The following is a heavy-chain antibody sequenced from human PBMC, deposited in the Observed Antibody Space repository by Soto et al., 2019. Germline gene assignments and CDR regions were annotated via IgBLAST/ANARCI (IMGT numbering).Heavy chain of an antibody. Sequence: EVHLSESGGGLVQPGGSLRLACVASGFTPNNQAMSWVRQAPGRGLEWVSGIDGRGARTYYTDSVKGRFTISRDNFKNTLYLQMNSLRAEDTAVFYCAKAGGWANGKDYSSGVDVWGQGTTVTVSS. V-gene: IGHV3-23*01. CDR3: AKAGGWANGKDYSSGVDV. CDR1: GFTPNNQA. CDR2: IDGRGART. D-gene: IGHD2-8*01. J-gene: IGHJ6*02.